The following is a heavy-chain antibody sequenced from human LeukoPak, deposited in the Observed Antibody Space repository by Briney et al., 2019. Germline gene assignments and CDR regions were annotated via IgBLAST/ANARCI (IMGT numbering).Heavy chain of an antibody. CDR3: ARAQTGYYDSSGYWSAFDI. Sequence: GGSLRLSCAASGFTFSSSGMHWVRQAPGKGLEWVAVIWHDGSNKDYADSVKARFTISRDNSKNTLSLQMNSLRAEDTAVYYCARAQTGYYDSSGYWSAFDIWGQGTMVTVSS. CDR2: IWHDGSNK. J-gene: IGHJ3*02. D-gene: IGHD3-22*01. CDR1: GFTFSSSG. V-gene: IGHV3-33*01.